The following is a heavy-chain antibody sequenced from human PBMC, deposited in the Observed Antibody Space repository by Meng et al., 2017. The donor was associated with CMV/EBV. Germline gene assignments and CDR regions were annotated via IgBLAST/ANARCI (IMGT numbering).Heavy chain of an antibody. Sequence: LSLTCAASGFTFSSYEMNWVRQAPGKGLEWVSYISSSGSTIYYADSVKGRFTISRDNAKNSLYLQMNSLRAEDTAVYYCASFNTYYDFWSGYWGMDVWGQGTTVTVSS. CDR3: ASFNTYYDFWSGYWGMDV. J-gene: IGHJ6*02. CDR1: GFTFSSYE. V-gene: IGHV3-48*03. D-gene: IGHD3-3*01. CDR2: ISSSGSTI.